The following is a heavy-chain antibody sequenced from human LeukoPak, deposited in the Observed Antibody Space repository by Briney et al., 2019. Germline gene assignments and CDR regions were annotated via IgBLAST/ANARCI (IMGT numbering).Heavy chain of an antibody. CDR1: GFTFINSA. CDR3: AADDLTRGY. J-gene: IGHJ4*02. V-gene: IGHV1-58*02. CDR2: IVVGSGKT. Sequence: SVKVSCKASGFTFINSAMQWVRRARGQRLEWIGWIVVGSGKTNYAQNFQHRVTITRDMSTGTVYLELSNLRSEDTAVYYCAADDLTRGYWGQGTLVTVSS.